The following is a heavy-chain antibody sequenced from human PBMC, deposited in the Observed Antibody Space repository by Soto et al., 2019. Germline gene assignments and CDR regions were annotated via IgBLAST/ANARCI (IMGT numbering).Heavy chain of an antibody. CDR2: ISSDGTNK. D-gene: IGHD3-10*01. CDR3: ARSRSGAVADSFDF. CDR1: GFTFRSYA. Sequence: QVQVVESGGGVVQPGRSLRLSCAASGFTFRSYAIHWVRQAPGKGLGWVAVISSDGTNKYYVDSVKGRFTISRDNSKDTVYLQMNSLRDEDSAMFYCARSRSGAVADSFDFWGQGTLVTVST. J-gene: IGHJ4*02. V-gene: IGHV3-30*04.